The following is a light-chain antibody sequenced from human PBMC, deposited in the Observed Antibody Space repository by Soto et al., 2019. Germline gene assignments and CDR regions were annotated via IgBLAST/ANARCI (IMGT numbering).Light chain of an antibody. CDR1: QSVSDN. Sequence: EIVMTQSPVTLSVSPGERATLSCRASQSVSDNLAWYQQKPGQAPRLLIYGASTRATGIPARFSGSGSWTEFTLTISSLQSEEFGVYYCQQYNNWPLTFGGGTKVEIK. V-gene: IGKV3D-15*01. CDR2: GAS. CDR3: QQYNNWPLT. J-gene: IGKJ4*01.